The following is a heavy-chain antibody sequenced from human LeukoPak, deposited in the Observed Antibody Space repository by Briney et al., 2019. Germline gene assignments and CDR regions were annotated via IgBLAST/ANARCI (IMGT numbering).Heavy chain of an antibody. J-gene: IGHJ3*02. V-gene: IGHV3-33*01. CDR1: GFTFSTYG. CDR2: IWYDGSKT. CDR3: ARDTAQRAFDI. D-gene: IGHD6-25*01. Sequence: GSLRLSCAASGFTFSTYGMHWVRQSPGKGLEWVAVIWYDGSKTHYRDSVKGRFTISRDNSKNTLYLEMNSLTAEDTAVYYCARDTAQRAFDIWGQGTMVTVSS.